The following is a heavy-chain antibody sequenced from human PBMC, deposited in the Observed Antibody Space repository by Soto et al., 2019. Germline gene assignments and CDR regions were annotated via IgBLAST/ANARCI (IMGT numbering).Heavy chain of an antibody. Sequence: EVQLVESGVGLVQPGGSLRLSCAASGFTFSGYSMSWVRQAPGKGLEWVANIKEDGSEQYYVDSLKGRFTISRDNAKSFLKLQMYSLRTEDTAVYYCVRVRIYGGTPPDYYRYMDVWGKGTTVIVSS. CDR3: VRVRIYGGTPPDYYRYMDV. D-gene: IGHD1-1*01. V-gene: IGHV3-7*01. CDR2: IKEDGSEQ. J-gene: IGHJ6*03. CDR1: GFTFSGYS.